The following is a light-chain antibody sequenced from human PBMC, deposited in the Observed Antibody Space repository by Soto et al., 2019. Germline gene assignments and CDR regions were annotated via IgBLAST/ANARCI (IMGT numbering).Light chain of an antibody. J-gene: IGKJ1*01. Sequence: DIQMTHSPSTLSGSVGDRVTITFRASQTISSWLAWYQQKPGKAPKLLIYKASTLKSGVPSRFSGSGSGTEFTLTISSLQPGDFATYYCQHYNSYSEAFGQGTKVDIK. V-gene: IGKV1-5*03. CDR2: KAS. CDR3: QHYNSYSEA. CDR1: QTISSW.